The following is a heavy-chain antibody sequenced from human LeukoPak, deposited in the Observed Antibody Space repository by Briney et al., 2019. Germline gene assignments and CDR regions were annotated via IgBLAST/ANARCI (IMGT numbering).Heavy chain of an antibody. Sequence: GGSLRLSCAASGFTVSSNYMSWVRQAPGKGLEWVSVIYSGGSTYYADSVKGRFTISRDNSKNTLYLQMNSLRAEDTAVYYCASNRPLYDPYAVDIWGQGTMVTVSS. V-gene: IGHV3-53*01. J-gene: IGHJ3*02. CDR1: GFTVSSNY. CDR2: IYSGGST. CDR3: ASNRPLYDPYAVDI. D-gene: IGHD3-16*01.